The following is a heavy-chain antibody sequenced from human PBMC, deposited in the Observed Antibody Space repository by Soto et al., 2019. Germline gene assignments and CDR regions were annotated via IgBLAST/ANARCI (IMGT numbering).Heavy chain of an antibody. J-gene: IGHJ4*02. V-gene: IGHV3-33*06. CDR1: GFMFSNHG. CDR3: AKHRIESSGYYFPAY. CDR2: IWSDGNNR. D-gene: IGHD3-22*01. Sequence: GGSLRLACAASGFMFSNHGMHWVRQAPGKGLEWVAVIWSDGNNRYYADSVKGRFTISRDNSKNTLYLQMNSLRAEDTAVYYCAKHRIESSGYYFPAYWGQGT.